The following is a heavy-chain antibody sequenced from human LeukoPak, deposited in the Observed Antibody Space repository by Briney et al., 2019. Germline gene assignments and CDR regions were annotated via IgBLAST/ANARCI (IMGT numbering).Heavy chain of an antibody. Sequence: ASVKVSCKASGYTFTSYDINSVRHATGQGLEWMGWMNPNSGNTGYAQKFQGRVTITRNTSISTAYMELSSLRSEDTAVYYCARESPYGDYAIDYWGQGTLVTVSS. J-gene: IGHJ4*02. V-gene: IGHV1-8*03. CDR2: MNPNSGNT. D-gene: IGHD4-17*01. CDR3: ARESPYGDYAIDY. CDR1: GYTFTSYD.